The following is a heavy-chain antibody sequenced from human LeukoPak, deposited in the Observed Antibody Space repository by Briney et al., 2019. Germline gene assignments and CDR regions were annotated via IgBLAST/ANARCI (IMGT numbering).Heavy chain of an antibody. CDR1: GGTCSSYA. V-gene: IGHV1-69*05. J-gene: IGHJ6*03. CDR3: ARADYDFWSGYPDIYYMDV. CDR2: IIRIFGTA. Sequence: ASVKVSCKASGGTCSSYAISWVRQAPGQGLEWMGRIIRIFGTANYAQKFQGRVTITTDESTSTAYMELSSLRSEDTAVYYCARADYDFWSGYPDIYYMDVWGKGTTVTVSS. D-gene: IGHD3-3*01.